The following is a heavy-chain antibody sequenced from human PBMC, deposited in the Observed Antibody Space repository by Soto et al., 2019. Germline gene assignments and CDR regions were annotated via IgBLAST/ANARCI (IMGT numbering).Heavy chain of an antibody. Sequence: PGGSLRLSCAASGFTFSSYGMTWARQAPGKGLEWVSAISRSGDSTYYADSVKGRFTISRDNSKDTLYLQMSSLRAEDTAVYYCAREHRSSHPQNFDYWGQGTLVTVSS. V-gene: IGHV3-23*01. CDR3: AREHRSSHPQNFDY. J-gene: IGHJ4*02. D-gene: IGHD2-15*01. CDR2: ISRSGDST. CDR1: GFTFSSYG.